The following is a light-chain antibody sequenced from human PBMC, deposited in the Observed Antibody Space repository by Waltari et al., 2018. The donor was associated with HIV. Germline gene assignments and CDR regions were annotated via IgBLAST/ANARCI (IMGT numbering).Light chain of an antibody. CDR3: QQYNNWPGT. Sequence: EIVMTQSPATLSVSPGERATLSCRASQSVSSNLAWYQQKPGQARRLFIYGASTRATGIPARFSGSGSGTEFTLTISSLQSEDFAVYYCQQYNNWPGTFGQGTEVEIK. J-gene: IGKJ1*01. CDR1: QSVSSN. CDR2: GAS. V-gene: IGKV3-15*01.